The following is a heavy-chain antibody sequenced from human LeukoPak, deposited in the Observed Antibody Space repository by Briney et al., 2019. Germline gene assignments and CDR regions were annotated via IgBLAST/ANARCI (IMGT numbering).Heavy chain of an antibody. J-gene: IGHJ4*02. D-gene: IGHD2-15*01. CDR2: ISSSSSYI. CDR1: GXTFSSYS. Sequence: NPGGSLRLSCAASGXTFSSYSMNWVRQAPGKGLEWVSSISSSSSYIYYADSLKGRFTISRDNSKNTLYLEMSSLRVEDTAVYYCVKGAASWGQGTLVTVSS. CDR3: VKGAAS. V-gene: IGHV3-21*01.